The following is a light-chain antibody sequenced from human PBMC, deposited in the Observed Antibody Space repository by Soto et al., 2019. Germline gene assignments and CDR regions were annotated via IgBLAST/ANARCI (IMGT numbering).Light chain of an antibody. CDR2: GVF. CDR3: QHYDGLPRT. Sequence: ETVLTQSPGTVSLSPGERATLSCRTSQSVNSNYLAWYQQKPGQAPRLLIYGVFNRATGIPDRFSGSGSGTLFTLTMSGLEPADSAVYFCQHYDGLPRTFSQGTKQEIK. CDR1: QSVNSNY. J-gene: IGKJ2*01. V-gene: IGKV3-20*01.